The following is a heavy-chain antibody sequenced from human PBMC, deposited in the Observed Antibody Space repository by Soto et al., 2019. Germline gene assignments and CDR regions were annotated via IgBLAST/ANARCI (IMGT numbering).Heavy chain of an antibody. Sequence: ASVKVSCKASGYTFTSYGISWVRQAPGQGLEWMGWISAYNGNTNYAQKLQGRVTMTTDTSTSTAYMERRSVRSDYTAVYYCARGILYSYGFSFDYWRQGTLVTVSS. D-gene: IGHD5-18*01. CDR1: GYTFTSYG. CDR2: ISAYNGNT. CDR3: ARGILYSYGFSFDY. J-gene: IGHJ4*02. V-gene: IGHV1-18*01.